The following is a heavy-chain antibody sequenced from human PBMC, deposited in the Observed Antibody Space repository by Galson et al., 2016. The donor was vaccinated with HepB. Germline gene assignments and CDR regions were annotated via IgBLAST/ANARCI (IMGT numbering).Heavy chain of an antibody. V-gene: IGHV1-69*13. CDR1: GGSFSTYG. J-gene: IGHJ6*03. CDR3: ATMGHCSSTGCYAGYYHYFYMDV. D-gene: IGHD2-2*01. Sequence: SVKVSCKAFGGSFSTYGVTWVRQAPGQGLEWMGGIIPIFGTTNYAQRFQGRVTITADESTNTAYLELSSLKSEDTAVYYCATMGHCSSTGCYAGYYHYFYMDVWGKGTTVTVSS. CDR2: IIPIFGTT.